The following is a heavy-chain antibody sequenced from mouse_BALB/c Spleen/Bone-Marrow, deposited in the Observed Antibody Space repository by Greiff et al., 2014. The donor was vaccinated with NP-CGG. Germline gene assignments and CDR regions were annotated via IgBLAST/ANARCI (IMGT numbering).Heavy chain of an antibody. CDR1: GFDFSGYW. V-gene: IGHV4-1*02. Sequence: EVQVVESGGGLVQPGGSLKLSCAASGFDFSGYWMTWVRQAPGKGLEWIGEINPGSRTINYKPSLKEKFIMSRDNAKNTLYLQMSKVRSEDTALYYCARNGYYGWITYWGQGTLVTVSA. J-gene: IGHJ3*01. CDR3: ARNGYYGWITY. CDR2: INPGSRTI. D-gene: IGHD2-3*01.